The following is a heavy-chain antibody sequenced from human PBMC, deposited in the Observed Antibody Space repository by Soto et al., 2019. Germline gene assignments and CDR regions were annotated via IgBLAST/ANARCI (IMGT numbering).Heavy chain of an antibody. J-gene: IGHJ3*02. D-gene: IGHD1-26*01. CDR1: GFTFRLHA. Sequence: EVQLVESGGGLVKPGGSLRLSCAASGFTFRLHAMNWVRQAPGKGLEWVSYISSNSGYIYYADSVKGRFTISRDNAQKSLYLQMDSLRVEDTAVYYCASDSTVWELRGAAVGIWGLGTKVTVSS. CDR3: ASDSTVWELRGAAVGI. V-gene: IGHV3-21*01. CDR2: ISSNSGYI.